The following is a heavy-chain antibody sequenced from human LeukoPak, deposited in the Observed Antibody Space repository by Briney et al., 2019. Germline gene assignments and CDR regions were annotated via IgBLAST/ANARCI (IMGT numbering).Heavy chain of an antibody. CDR2: FYYSGNT. V-gene: IGHV4-39*02. CDR3: ARGGRNQLLINWFDP. Sequence: SETLSLTCTVSGGSISISSYYWGWIRQPPGKGLEWIGSFYYSGNTYYNPSLKSRVIISVDTSKNQFSLKLSSVTAADVAVYYCARGGRNQLLINWFDPWGQGTLVTVSS. J-gene: IGHJ5*02. CDR1: GGSISISSYY. D-gene: IGHD2-2*01.